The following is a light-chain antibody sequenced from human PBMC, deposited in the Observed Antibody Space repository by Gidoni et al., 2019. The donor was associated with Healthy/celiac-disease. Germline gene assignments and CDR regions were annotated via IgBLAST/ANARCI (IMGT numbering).Light chain of an antibody. CDR3: QQYGSSPWT. J-gene: IGKJ1*01. CDR1: QSVSSSY. V-gene: IGKV3-20*01. Sequence: DIVLTQSPGTLSLSPGERTTLSCTASQSVSSSYLAWYQQKPGQAPRLLIYGASSRATGIPDRFSGSGSGTDFTLTISSLQPEDFAVYYCQQYGSSPWTFGQGTKVEIK. CDR2: GAS.